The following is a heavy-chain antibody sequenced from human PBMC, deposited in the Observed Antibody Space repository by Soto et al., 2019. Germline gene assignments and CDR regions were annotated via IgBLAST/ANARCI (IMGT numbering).Heavy chain of an antibody. CDR1: GFTFSYYY. J-gene: IGHJ3*02. CDR2: ISYSGSTI. V-gene: IGHV3-11*01. Sequence: GGSLRLSCAASGFTFSYYYMRWIRQAPGKGLEWVSYISYSGSTIYYADSVKGRFTISRDNAKNSLYLQMNSLRAEDTAVYYCARDNLAFDIWGQGTMVTVSS. CDR3: ARDNLAFDI.